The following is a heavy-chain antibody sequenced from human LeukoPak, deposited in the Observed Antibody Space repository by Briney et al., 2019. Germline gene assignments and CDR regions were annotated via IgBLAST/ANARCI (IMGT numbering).Heavy chain of an antibody. V-gene: IGHV4-61*02. CDR3: AQQPWGYCSSTSCPKGAFDI. Sequence: PSETLSLTCTVSGGSISSGSFYWRWIRQPAGKGLKWIGRIYTSGSTNYNPILKSRVTISVDTSKNQFSLKLSSVTAADTAVSYCAQQPWGYCSSTSCPKGAFDIWGQGTMVTVSS. J-gene: IGHJ3*02. CDR1: GGSISSGSFY. CDR2: IYTSGST. D-gene: IGHD2-2*01.